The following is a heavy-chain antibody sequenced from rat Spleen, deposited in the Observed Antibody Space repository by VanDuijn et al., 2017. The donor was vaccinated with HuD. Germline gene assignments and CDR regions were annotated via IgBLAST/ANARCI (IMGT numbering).Heavy chain of an antibody. D-gene: IGHD1-11*01. Sequence: EVQLVESGGGLVQPGRSLKLSCAASGFTFTKYGMSWVRQAPTKGLEWVASISTGGGNTYYRDSVKGRFTISRDNAKNTQYLQMDSLKSEDTARYYCARQGYGGSHGFAYWGQGTLVSVSS. CDR3: ARQGYGGSHGFAY. CDR1: GFTFTKYG. CDR2: ISTGGGNT. J-gene: IGHJ3*01. V-gene: IGHV5S13*01.